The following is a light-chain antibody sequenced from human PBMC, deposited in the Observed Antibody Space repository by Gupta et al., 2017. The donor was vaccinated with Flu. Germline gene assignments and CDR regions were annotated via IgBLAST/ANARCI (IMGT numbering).Light chain of an antibody. CDR3: QQENRARYT. J-gene: IGKJ2*01. Sequence: DIVTTQSPHPLTVSLGERATINCKSSQSGLYSSNNMNYLARYQQKPGQPPKLLIYWASTRESRVPDRFSGSGSGTYFTLTISILPADDVAHYCCQQENRARYTFGQGTXVEIK. CDR2: WAS. CDR1: QSGLYSSNNMNY. V-gene: IGKV4-1*01.